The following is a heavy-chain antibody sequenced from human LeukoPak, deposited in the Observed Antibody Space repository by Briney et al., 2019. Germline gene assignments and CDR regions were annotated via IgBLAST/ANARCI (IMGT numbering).Heavy chain of an antibody. J-gene: IGHJ4*02. Sequence: PGGSLTLSCTASGFTFRDYYMSWIRQAPGKGLEWVSYISTDSTYTTYADSVKGRFTISRDNAKNSLYLQMNSLRAEDTAVYYCARHFSDYGDYAPFDFWGQGTLVTVSS. D-gene: IGHD4-17*01. CDR3: ARHFSDYGDYAPFDF. CDR2: ISTDSTYT. CDR1: GFTFRDYY. V-gene: IGHV3-11*06.